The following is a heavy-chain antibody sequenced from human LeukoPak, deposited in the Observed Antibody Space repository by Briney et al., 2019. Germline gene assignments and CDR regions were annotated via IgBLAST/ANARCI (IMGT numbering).Heavy chain of an antibody. CDR2: ISRDGTIT. V-gene: IGHV3-74*01. J-gene: IGHJ4*02. CDR3: ARFSPPPT. Sequence: PGGPLRLSCAASGFTLSSYWMHWVPQAPGKGLVWFSRISRDGTITNYADSVKGRFTISRDNAKNTLYLQMNSLRVEDTAVYYCARFSPPPTWGQGTLVTVSS. CDR1: GFTLSSYW.